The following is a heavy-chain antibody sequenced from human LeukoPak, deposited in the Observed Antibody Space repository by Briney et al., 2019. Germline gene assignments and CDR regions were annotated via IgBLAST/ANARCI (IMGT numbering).Heavy chain of an antibody. J-gene: IGHJ4*02. D-gene: IGHD5-18*01. CDR3: ARFNTQLWFVGDRRNFDY. CDR1: GGSISSSSYY. Sequence: SETLSLTCTVSGGSISSSSYYWGWIRQPPGKGLEWIGSIYYSGSTYYNPSLKSRVTISVDTSKNQFSLKLSSVTAADTAVYYCARFNTQLWFVGDRRNFDYWGQGTLVTVSS. V-gene: IGHV4-39*07. CDR2: IYYSGST.